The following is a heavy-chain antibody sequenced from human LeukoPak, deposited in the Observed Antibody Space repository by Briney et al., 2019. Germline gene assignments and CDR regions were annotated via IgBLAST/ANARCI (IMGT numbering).Heavy chain of an antibody. CDR2: IYYSGST. J-gene: IGHJ4*02. D-gene: IGHD3-16*01. CDR3: ASVVTYYYYVIPYFDY. V-gene: IGHV4-39*01. CDR1: GGSISSSSYY. Sequence: PSETLSLTCTVSGGSISSSSYYWGWIRQPPGKGLEWIGSIYYSGSTYYNPSLKSRVTISVDTSKNQFSLKLSSLTAADTAVYYCASVVTYYYYVIPYFDYWGQGTPVPVSS.